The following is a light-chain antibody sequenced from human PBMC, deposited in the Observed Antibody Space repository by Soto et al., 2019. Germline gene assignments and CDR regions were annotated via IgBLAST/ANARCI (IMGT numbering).Light chain of an antibody. CDR2: STN. J-gene: IGLJ3*02. Sequence: QTVVTQEPSFSVSPGVTVTLTCGLSSGSVSTSYYPSWYQQTPGQAPRTLIHSTNTRSSGVPDRFSGSILGNKAALTITGAQADDESDYYCVLYMGTGISLFGGGTKLTVL. CDR1: SGSVSTSYY. V-gene: IGLV8-61*01. CDR3: VLYMGTGISL.